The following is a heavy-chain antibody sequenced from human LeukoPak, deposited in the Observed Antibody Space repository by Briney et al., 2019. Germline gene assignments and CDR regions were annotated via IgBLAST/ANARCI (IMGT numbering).Heavy chain of an antibody. J-gene: IGHJ2*01. CDR1: GGSISSYY. CDR2: IYYTGST. V-gene: IGHV4-59*01. Sequence: PSETLSLTCTVSGGSISSYYWSWIRQPPGKGLEWIGYIYYTGSTNYNPSLKSRVTISVDTSKNQFSLKLSSVTAADTAVYYCARDLVLEQQLRYFDLWGRGTLVTVSS. D-gene: IGHD6-13*01. CDR3: ARDLVLEQQLRYFDL.